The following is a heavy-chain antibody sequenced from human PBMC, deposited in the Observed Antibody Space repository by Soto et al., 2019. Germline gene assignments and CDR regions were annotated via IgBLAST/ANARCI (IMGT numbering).Heavy chain of an antibody. D-gene: IGHD2-15*01. J-gene: IGHJ4*02. V-gene: IGHV3-23*01. CDR3: AKLWIRHCSGGSCYRLYYFDY. CDR1: GFTFSSYA. Sequence: EVQLLESGGGLVQPGGSLRLSCAASGFTFSSYAMSWVRQAPGKGLEWVSAISGSGGSTYYADSVKGRFTISRDNSKNTLYLQMNSRRAEDTAVYYCAKLWIRHCSGGSCYRLYYFDYWGQGTLVTVSS. CDR2: ISGSGGST.